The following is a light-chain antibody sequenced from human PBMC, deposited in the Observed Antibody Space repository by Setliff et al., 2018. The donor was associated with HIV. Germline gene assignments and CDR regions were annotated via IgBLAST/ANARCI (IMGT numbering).Light chain of an antibody. CDR2: EVS. CDR1: SSDVGSYNV. Sequence: SALAQPASVSGSPGQSITISCTGTSSDVGSYNVVSWYQQHPGKAPKLMIYEVSERPSGVSNRFSGSKSGSTASLTISGLQAEDEADYYCCSYAGSSTYVFGTGTKVTV. V-gene: IGLV2-23*02. CDR3: CSYAGSSTYV. J-gene: IGLJ1*01.